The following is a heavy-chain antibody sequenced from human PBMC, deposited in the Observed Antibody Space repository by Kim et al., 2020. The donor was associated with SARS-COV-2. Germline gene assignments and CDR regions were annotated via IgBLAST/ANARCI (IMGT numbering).Heavy chain of an antibody. D-gene: IGHD1-1*01. CDR2: ISYDGSNK. J-gene: IGHJ4*02. V-gene: IGHV3-30*18. CDR3: AKGQRELERPYFDY. CDR1: GFTFSSYG. Sequence: GGSLRLSCAASGFTFSSYGMHWVRQAPGKGLEWVAVISYDGSNKYYADSVKGRFTISRDNSKNTLYLQMNSLRAEDTAVYFCAKGQRELERPYFDYWGQGTLVTVSS.